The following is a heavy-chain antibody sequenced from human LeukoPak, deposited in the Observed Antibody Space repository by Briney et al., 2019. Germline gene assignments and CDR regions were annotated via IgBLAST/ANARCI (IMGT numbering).Heavy chain of an antibody. J-gene: IGHJ3*02. CDR2: ISYDGSNK. Sequence: GGSLRLSCAASGFTFSSYGMHWVRQAPGKGLEWVAVISYDGSNKYYADSVKGRFTISRDNSKNTLYLQMNSLRAEDTAVYYCARGSRPYSSSGNAFDIWGQGTMVTVSS. CDR1: GFTFSSYG. V-gene: IGHV3-30*03. CDR3: ARGSRPYSSSGNAFDI. D-gene: IGHD6-13*01.